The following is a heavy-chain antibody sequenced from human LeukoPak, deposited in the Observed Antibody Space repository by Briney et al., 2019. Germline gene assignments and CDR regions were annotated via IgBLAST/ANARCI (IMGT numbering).Heavy chain of an antibody. J-gene: IGHJ4*02. D-gene: IGHD3-9*01. V-gene: IGHV1-69*02. CDR3: ARSRNYDILTGYSYYFDY. CDR1: GGTYSSYT. CDR2: IIPILGIA. Sequence: SVKVSCKASGGTYSSYTISWVRQAPGQGLEWMGRIIPILGIANYAQKFQGRVTITADKSTSTAYMELSSLRSEDTAVYYCARSRNYDILTGYSYYFDYWGQGTLVTVSS.